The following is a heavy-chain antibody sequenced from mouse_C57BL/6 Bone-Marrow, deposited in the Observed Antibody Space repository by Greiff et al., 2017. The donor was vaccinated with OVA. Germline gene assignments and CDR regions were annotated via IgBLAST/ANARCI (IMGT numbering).Heavy chain of an antibody. D-gene: IGHD1-1*01. CDR2: IFPRSGNT. V-gene: IGHV1-81*01. CDR3: ARIYGSSHYYAMDY. CDR1: GYTFTSYG. Sequence: SGAELARPGASVKLSCKASGYTFTSYGISWVKQRTGQGLEWIGEIFPRSGNTYYNEKFKGKATLTAGKSSSTAYMELRSLTSEDSAVYFCARIYGSSHYYAMDYWGQGTSVTVSS. J-gene: IGHJ4*01.